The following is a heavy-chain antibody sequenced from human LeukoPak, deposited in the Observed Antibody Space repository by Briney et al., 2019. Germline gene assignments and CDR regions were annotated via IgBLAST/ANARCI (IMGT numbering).Heavy chain of an antibody. J-gene: IGHJ3*02. CDR1: GGTFSSYA. CDR2: IISIFGTA. D-gene: IGHD3-10*01. Sequence: ASVKVSCKASGGTFSSYAISWVRQAPGQGLEWMGGIISIFGTANYAQKFQGRVTITTDESTSTAYMELSSLRSEDTAVYYCATDHQVWFGAFDIWGQGTMVTVSS. CDR3: ATDHQVWFGAFDI. V-gene: IGHV1-69*05.